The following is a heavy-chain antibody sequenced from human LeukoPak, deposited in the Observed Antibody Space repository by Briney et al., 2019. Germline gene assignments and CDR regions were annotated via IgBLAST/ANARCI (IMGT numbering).Heavy chain of an antibody. J-gene: IGHJ4*02. D-gene: IGHD2-15*01. CDR3: AKGSGSSCYSPCDY. CDR1: GLTFRNYA. Sequence: GGSLRLSCAASGLTFRNYAMSWVRQAPGKGLEWVSVICANDGNTYYADAVKGRFTISRDNSKDTLYLQMDSLRAEDTVVYYCAKGSGSSCYSPCDYWGQGILVTVSS. CDR2: ICANDGNT. V-gene: IGHV3-23*01.